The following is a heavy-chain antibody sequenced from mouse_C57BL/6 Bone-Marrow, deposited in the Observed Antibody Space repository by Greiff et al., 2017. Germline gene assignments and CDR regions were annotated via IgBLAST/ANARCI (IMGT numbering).Heavy chain of an antibody. CDR1: GFTFSSYG. J-gene: IGHJ2*01. D-gene: IGHD1-1*01. CDR2: ISSGGSYT. Sequence: EVQLQESGGDLVKPGGSLKLSCAASGFTFSSYGMSWVRQTPDKRLEWVATISSGGSYTYYPDSVKGRFTISRDNAKNTLYLQMSRLKSEDTAMYYCARHPLITTVVATPDYGGKGTTLTVSS. CDR3: ARHPLITTVVATPDY. V-gene: IGHV5-6*01.